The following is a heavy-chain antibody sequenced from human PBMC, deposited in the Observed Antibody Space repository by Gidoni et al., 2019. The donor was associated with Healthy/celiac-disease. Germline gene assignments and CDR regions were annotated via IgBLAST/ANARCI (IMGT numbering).Heavy chain of an antibody. D-gene: IGHD2-15*01. CDR1: GYTFTSYY. V-gene: IGHV1-46*01. CDR3: ARDSGYCSGGSCYSGTFDY. Sequence: QVQLVQSGAEVKKPGASVKVSCKASGYTFTSYYMHWVRQAPGQGLEWMGITNPSGCSTSYAQTVQGRVTMTRDTSTSTVYMELSSLRSEDTAVYYCARDSGYCSGGSCYSGTFDYWGQGTLVTVSS. J-gene: IGHJ4*02. CDR2: TNPSGCST.